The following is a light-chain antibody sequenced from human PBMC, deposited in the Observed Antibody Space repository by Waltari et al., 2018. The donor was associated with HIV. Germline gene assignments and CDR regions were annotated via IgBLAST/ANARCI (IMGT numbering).Light chain of an antibody. Sequence: QSALTQPASVSGSPGQSITISCTGTSRDVGGYTYVSWYQHHPGKAPKPMIYDVSNRPSGVSNRFSGSKSGNTASLTISGLQAEDEADYYCNSYTTSSTLHVVFGGGTKLTVL. V-gene: IGLV2-14*03. CDR3: NSYTTSSTLHVV. CDR1: SRDVGGYTY. J-gene: IGLJ2*01. CDR2: DVS.